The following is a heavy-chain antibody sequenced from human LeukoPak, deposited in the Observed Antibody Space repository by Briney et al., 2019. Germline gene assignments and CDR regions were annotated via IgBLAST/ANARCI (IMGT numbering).Heavy chain of an antibody. CDR1: XXXXXXXX. Sequence: PGGSLRLSCAASXXXXXXXXXXXVXXXXXXXLEWVXYISSSSITISYADSVKGRFTISRDNAKNSLYLQMNSLTDEDTAVYYCASSGRGDYWGQGTLVTVSS. V-gene: IGHV3-48*02. D-gene: IGHD3-10*01. J-gene: IGHJ4*02. CDR3: ASSGRGDY. CDR2: ISSSSITI.